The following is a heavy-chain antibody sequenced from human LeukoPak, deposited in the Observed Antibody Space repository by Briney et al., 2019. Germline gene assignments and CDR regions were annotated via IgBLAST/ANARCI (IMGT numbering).Heavy chain of an antibody. J-gene: IGHJ3*02. CDR1: GFTFSTYW. CDR3: ARDRETYYDILTGYYTLGDAFDI. V-gene: IGHV3-74*01. CDR2: INRDGSSK. D-gene: IGHD3-9*01. Sequence: GGSLRLSCAASGFTFSTYWMHWVRQAPGKGLVWVSRINRDGSSKSYADSVKGRFTISRDNAKNTLYLQMNSLRAEDTAVYYCARDRETYYDILTGYYTLGDAFDIWGQGTMVTVSS.